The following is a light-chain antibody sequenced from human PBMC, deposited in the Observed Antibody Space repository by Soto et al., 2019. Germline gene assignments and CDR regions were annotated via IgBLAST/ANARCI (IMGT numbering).Light chain of an antibody. CDR2: GSS. J-gene: IGKJ4*01. V-gene: IGKV3D-20*02. CDR1: QSVITTS. CDR3: QQRSNWPLT. Sequence: VLTQSPGTLSLSPGETATLSCRASQSVITTSLAWFQQKPGQAPRLLIAGSSNRATGIPDRFSGSGSGTDFTLTISRLEPEDSAVYYCQQRSNWPLTFGGGTKVEIK.